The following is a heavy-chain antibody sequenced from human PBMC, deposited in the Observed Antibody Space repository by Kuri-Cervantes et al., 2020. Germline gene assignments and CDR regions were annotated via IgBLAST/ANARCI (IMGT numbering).Heavy chain of an antibody. CDR1: GGTFSSYA. CDR2: IIPIFGTA. D-gene: IGHD2-2*01. V-gene: IGHV1-69*13. CDR3: ARTDCSSTSCYFYYYYMDV. Sequence: SVKVSCKASGGTFSSYAISWVRQAPGQGLEWMGGIIPIFGTANYAQKFQGRVTITADESTSTADMELSSLRSEDTAVYYCARTDCSSTSCYFYYYYMDVWGKGTTVTVSS. J-gene: IGHJ6*03.